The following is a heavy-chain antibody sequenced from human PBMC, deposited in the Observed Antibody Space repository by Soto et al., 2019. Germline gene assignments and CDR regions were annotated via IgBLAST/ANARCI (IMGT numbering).Heavy chain of an antibody. Sequence: SETLSLTCAVSGGSISSSNWWSWVRQPPGKGLEWIGEIYHSGSTNYNPSLKSRVTISVDKSKNQFSLKLSSVTAADTAVYYCARQRVLPAQYFFDYWGQGTLVTVSS. CDR1: GGSISSSNW. CDR2: IYHSGST. V-gene: IGHV4-4*02. J-gene: IGHJ4*02. D-gene: IGHD6-13*01. CDR3: ARQRVLPAQYFFDY.